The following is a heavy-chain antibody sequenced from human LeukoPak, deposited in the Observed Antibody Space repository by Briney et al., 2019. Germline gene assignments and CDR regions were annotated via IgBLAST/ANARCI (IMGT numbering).Heavy chain of an antibody. CDR3: ARASDSSGYEGIPLDY. V-gene: IGHV4-30-2*01. CDR1: GGSISSGGYY. CDR2: IYHSGST. J-gene: IGHJ4*02. Sequence: TSQTLSLTCTVSGGSISSGGYYWSWIRQPPGKGLEWIGYIYHSGSTYYNPSLKSRVTISVDRSKNQFSLKLSSVTAADTAVYYCARASDSSGYEGIPLDYWGQGTLVTVSS. D-gene: IGHD3-22*01.